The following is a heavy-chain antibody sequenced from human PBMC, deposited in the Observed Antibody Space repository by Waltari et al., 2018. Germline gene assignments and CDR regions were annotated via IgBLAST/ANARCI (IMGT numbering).Heavy chain of an antibody. J-gene: IGHJ4*02. Sequence: EVQLVESGGGLVQPGRSLRLSCAASGFTFDDYAMHWVRQAPGKGLGWVSGISWNSGSIGYADAVKGRFTISRDNAKNSLYLQMNRLRAEDTALYYCAKDLSGPFDYWGQGTLVTVSS. CDR3: AKDLSGPFDY. CDR1: GFTFDDYA. V-gene: IGHV3-9*01. CDR2: ISWNSGSI. D-gene: IGHD3-3*01.